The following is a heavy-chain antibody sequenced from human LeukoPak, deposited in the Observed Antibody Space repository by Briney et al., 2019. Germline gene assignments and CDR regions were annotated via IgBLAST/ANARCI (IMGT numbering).Heavy chain of an antibody. J-gene: IGHJ4*02. Sequence: ASVKVSCKASGYTFTSYGISWVRQAPGQGLEWMGWISAYNGNTNYAQELQGRVTMTTDTSTSTAYMELRSLRSDDTAVYYCARDLSEDSSGWSPFDYWGQGTLVTASS. CDR1: GYTFTSYG. CDR3: ARDLSEDSSGWSPFDY. D-gene: IGHD6-19*01. CDR2: ISAYNGNT. V-gene: IGHV1-18*01.